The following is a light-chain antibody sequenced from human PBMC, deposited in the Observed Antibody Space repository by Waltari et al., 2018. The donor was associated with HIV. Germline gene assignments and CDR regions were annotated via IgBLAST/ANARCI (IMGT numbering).Light chain of an antibody. CDR3: QSADSIDSYRV. CDR2: KDT. CDR1: ALPKQY. J-gene: IGLJ3*02. Sequence: SYELTQSPSVSVSPGQTARITCSGDALPKQYTSWYQQRPGQAPVLVIYKDTQSSSGIPERFSGASSGTTVTLTISGVQAEDEADYYCQSADSIDSYRVFGGGTRLTVL. V-gene: IGLV3-25*03.